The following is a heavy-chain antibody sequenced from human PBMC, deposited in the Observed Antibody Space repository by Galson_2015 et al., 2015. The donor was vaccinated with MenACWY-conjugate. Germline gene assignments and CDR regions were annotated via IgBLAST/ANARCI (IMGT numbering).Heavy chain of an antibody. CDR3: ARDRLVGLILTSVRCLNH. CDR2: INGGTSNT. J-gene: IGHJ5*02. Sequence: SVKVSCKASGSTFSYYAIHWVRQAPGQGLEWMGWINGGTSNTKYSQTLQDRVTITRDTYASTAYMELRGLGSEDMAVYYCARDRLVGLILTSVRCLNHWGQGTLVTVSS. CDR1: GSTFSYYA. D-gene: IGHD3-10*02. V-gene: IGHV1-3*01.